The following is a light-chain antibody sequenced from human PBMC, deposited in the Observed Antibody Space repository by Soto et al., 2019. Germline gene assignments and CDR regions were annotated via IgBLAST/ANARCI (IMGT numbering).Light chain of an antibody. J-gene: IGKJ4*01. CDR2: GAS. CDR1: QSVRSSE. V-gene: IGKV3-20*01. CDR3: QQYGSSPLT. Sequence: EIELTQSPGTLSLSPGERATLSCRASQSVRSSELAWYQQKPRQAPRLLIYGASTRATAIPDRVSGSGSGTGFTLTISRLEPEDFAVYYCQQYGSSPLTFGGGTKVEFK.